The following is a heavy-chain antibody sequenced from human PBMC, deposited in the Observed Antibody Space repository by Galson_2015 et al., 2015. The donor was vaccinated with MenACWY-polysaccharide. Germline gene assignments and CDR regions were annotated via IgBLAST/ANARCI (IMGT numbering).Heavy chain of an antibody. V-gene: IGHV1-69*01. Sequence: SCKASGGTFSSYAISWVRQAPGQGLEWMGGIIPIFGTANYAQKFQGRVTITEDESTSTAYMELSSLRSEDTAVYYCARDRFPYYYDSSGGAFDIWGQGTMVTVSS. CDR2: IIPIFGTA. J-gene: IGHJ3*02. CDR3: ARDRFPYYYDSSGGAFDI. D-gene: IGHD3-22*01. CDR1: GGTFSSYA.